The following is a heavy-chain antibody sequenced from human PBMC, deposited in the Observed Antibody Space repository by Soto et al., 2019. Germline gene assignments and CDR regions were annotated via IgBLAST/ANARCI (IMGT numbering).Heavy chain of an antibody. Sequence: AVNVSCKASGGTFSSYAISGVRQAPGQGLEWMGGIIPIFGTANYAQKFQGRVTITADESTSTAYMELSSLRSEDTAVYYCARFSTGIVGALFDYWGQGTLVTVSS. CDR1: GGTFSSYA. J-gene: IGHJ4*02. CDR3: ARFSTGIVGALFDY. D-gene: IGHD1-26*01. V-gene: IGHV1-69*13. CDR2: IIPIFGTA.